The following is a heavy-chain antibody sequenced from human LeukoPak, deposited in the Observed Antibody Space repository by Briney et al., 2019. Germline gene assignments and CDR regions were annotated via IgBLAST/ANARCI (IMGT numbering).Heavy chain of an antibody. Sequence: ASVQVSCYASGYTFSSYYMHWVRQAPAQGLEWMGIINPSGGSTSYTQKFQGRVTMTRDTSTSTVYMELSSLRSEDTAVYYCAREGSHETLYYYYMDVWGKGTTVTVSS. V-gene: IGHV1-46*01. CDR2: INPSGGST. D-gene: IGHD6-19*01. J-gene: IGHJ6*03. CDR1: GYTFSSYY. CDR3: AREGSHETLYYYYMDV.